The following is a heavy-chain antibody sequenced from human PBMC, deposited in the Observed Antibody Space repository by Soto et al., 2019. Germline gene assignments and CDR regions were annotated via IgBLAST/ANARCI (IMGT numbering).Heavy chain of an antibody. J-gene: IGHJ5*02. CDR2: IYSDGST. CDR3: ARVRYSGNWPLLFNWFDP. D-gene: IGHD6-13*01. CDR1: GFTVSSNY. Sequence: EVQVVESGGGLVQPGGSLRLSCAASGFTVSSNYMTWVRQAPGKGLEWVSVIYSDGSTYYADSVKGRFTISRHNSKNTLYLQMNSLRAEDTAVYYCARVRYSGNWPLLFNWFDPWGQGTLVTVSS. V-gene: IGHV3-53*04.